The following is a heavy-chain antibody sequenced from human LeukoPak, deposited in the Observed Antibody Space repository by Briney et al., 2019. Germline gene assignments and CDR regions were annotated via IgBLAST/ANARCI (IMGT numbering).Heavy chain of an antibody. J-gene: IGHJ4*02. V-gene: IGHV3-74*01. CDR3: VRNSDQ. CDR2: INSDGSST. Sequence: GGSLRLSCAASGFTFSNYWMHWVRQAPGKGLVWVSRINSDGSSTNYVDSVKGRLTISRDNAKNTLYLQMNSLRAEDTAVYYCVRNSDQWGQGTLVTVSS. CDR1: GFTFSNYW.